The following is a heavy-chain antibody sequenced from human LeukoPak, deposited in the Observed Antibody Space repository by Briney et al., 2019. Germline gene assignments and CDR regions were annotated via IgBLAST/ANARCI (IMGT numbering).Heavy chain of an antibody. V-gene: IGHV3-23*01. D-gene: IGHD5-18*01. CDR1: GFTFSSHG. Sequence: GGSLRLSCAASGFTFSSHGMNWVRQAPGKGLEWVSGISPSGGITYYTDSVKGRFTISRDNSKNTVSLQMNSLRGEDTAVYYCARGRRGYSYGFFFSWGQGTLVTVSS. J-gene: IGHJ4*02. CDR3: ARGRRGYSYGFFFS. CDR2: ISPSGGIT.